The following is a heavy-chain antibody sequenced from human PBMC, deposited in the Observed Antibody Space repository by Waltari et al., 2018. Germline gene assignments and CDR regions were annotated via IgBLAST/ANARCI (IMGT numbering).Heavy chain of an antibody. CDR2: IYYSGST. J-gene: IGHJ4*02. CDR1: GGSISSHY. V-gene: IGHV4-59*11. Sequence: QVQLQESGPGLVKPSETLSLTCTVSGGSISSHYWSWIRQPPGKGLEWIGYIYYSGSTNYNPSLKSRVTISVDTSKNQFSLKLSSVTAADTAVYYCARDSDYWGQGTLVTVSS. CDR3: ARDSDY.